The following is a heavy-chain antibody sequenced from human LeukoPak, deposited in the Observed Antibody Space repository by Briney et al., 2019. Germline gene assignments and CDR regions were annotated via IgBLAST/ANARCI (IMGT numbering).Heavy chain of an antibody. CDR2: IFHSGST. CDR1: GGSISSYY. CDR3: ARDGAVDILTGYGAFYI. J-gene: IGHJ3*02. Sequence: KPSETLSLTCTVSGGSISSYYWSWIRQPPGKGLEWIGNIFHSGSTNYNPSLKSRVTISVDTSKNQFSLKLNSVTAADTAIYYCARDGAVDILTGYGAFYIWGQGTMVTVSS. V-gene: IGHV4-59*01. D-gene: IGHD3-9*01.